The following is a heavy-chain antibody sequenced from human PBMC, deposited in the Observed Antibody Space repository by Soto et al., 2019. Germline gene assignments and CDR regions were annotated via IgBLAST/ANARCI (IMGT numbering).Heavy chain of an antibody. CDR2: IYWVDDK. D-gene: IGHD2-2*01. V-gene: IGHV2-5*02. CDR3: AHSRGEIVVVPAAGFDP. CDR1: GFSLSTSGVG. J-gene: IGHJ5*02. Sequence: QITLKESGPTLVKPTQTLTLTCTFSGFSLSTSGVGVGWIRQPPGKALEWLALIYWVDDKRYSPSLKSRLTITKDTSKNQVVLTMTNMDPVDTATYYCAHSRGEIVVVPAAGFDPWGQGTLVTVSS.